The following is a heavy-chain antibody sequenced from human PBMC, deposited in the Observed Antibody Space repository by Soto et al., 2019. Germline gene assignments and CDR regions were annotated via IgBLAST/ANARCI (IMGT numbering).Heavy chain of an antibody. Sequence: QVQLVQSGVEVREPGASVKVSCKAVRYIFTNYGVSWVRQAPGQGLEWMGWITTYNGNTEYAQKFQGRVTMTTDASTSTASMELGSLRSDDTAIYYCARALTGYGMDVWGQGTTVTVCS. CDR3: ARALTGYGMDV. V-gene: IGHV1-18*01. CDR2: ITTYNGNT. J-gene: IGHJ6*02. CDR1: RYIFTNYG.